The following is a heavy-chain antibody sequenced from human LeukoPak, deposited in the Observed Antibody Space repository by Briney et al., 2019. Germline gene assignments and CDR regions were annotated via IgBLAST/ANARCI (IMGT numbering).Heavy chain of an antibody. Sequence: PGGSLRLSCAASGFTFSSYSMNWVRQAPGKGLEWVSSISSSSSYIYYADSVKGRFTISRDNAKNSLYLQMNSLRAEDTAVYYCARQLRDGYNLDAFDIWGQGTMVTVSS. CDR2: ISSSSSYI. CDR1: GFTFSSYS. V-gene: IGHV3-21*01. J-gene: IGHJ3*02. CDR3: ARQLRDGYNLDAFDI. D-gene: IGHD5-24*01.